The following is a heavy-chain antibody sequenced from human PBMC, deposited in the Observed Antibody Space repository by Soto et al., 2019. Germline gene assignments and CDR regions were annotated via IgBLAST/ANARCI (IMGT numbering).Heavy chain of an antibody. CDR1: GFSFSGHW. Sequence: PGGSLRLSCVASGFSFSGHWMTWVRQAPGKGLVWVANINGDGSERYYVDSVKGRFTVSRDNTKNSVYLQMNSLGGEDTAVSYCARDSSDWSRESWGKGT. CDR3: ARDSSDWSRES. V-gene: IGHV3-7*01. CDR2: INGDGSER. D-gene: IGHD6-19*01. J-gene: IGHJ5*02.